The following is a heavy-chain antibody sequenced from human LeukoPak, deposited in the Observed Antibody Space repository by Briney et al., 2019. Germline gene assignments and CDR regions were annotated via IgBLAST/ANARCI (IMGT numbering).Heavy chain of an antibody. Sequence: SETLSLTCAVSGGSISSYYWSWIRQPPGKGLEWIWYIYYSGSTNYNPSLKSRITISVDTSKNQFSLKLSSVTAADTAVYYCARGGMATAHWGQGTLVTVSS. CDR1: GGSISSYY. D-gene: IGHD5-24*01. V-gene: IGHV4-59*01. CDR2: IYYSGST. J-gene: IGHJ4*02. CDR3: ARGGMATAH.